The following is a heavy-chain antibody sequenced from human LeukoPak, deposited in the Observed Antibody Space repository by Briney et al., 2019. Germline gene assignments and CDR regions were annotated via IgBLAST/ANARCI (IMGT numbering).Heavy chain of an antibody. J-gene: IGHJ4*02. CDR2: IYTSGST. CDR1: GGSISSYY. V-gene: IGHV4-4*07. D-gene: IGHD2-2*01. Sequence: SETLSLTCTVSGGSISSYYWSWIRQPAGKGLEWIGRIYTSGSTNYNPSLKSRVTMSVDTSKNQFSLKLSSVTAADTAVYYCTKGYCISTSCYDDYWGQGTLVTVSS. CDR3: TKGYCISTSCYDDY.